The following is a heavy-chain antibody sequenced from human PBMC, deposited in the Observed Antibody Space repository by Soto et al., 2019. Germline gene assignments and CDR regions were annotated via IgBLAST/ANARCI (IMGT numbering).Heavy chain of an antibody. J-gene: IGHJ4*02. CDR2: ISGNGGST. Sequence: GGSLRLSCAASGFTFSSYAMSWVRQAPGKGLEWVSAISGNGGSTYYADSVKGRFTISRDNSKNTLYLQMNSLRAEDTAVYYCAKNVLDGYNFDYWGQGTLVTVSS. CDR3: AKNVLDGYNFDY. D-gene: IGHD5-12*01. CDR1: GFTFSSYA. V-gene: IGHV3-23*01.